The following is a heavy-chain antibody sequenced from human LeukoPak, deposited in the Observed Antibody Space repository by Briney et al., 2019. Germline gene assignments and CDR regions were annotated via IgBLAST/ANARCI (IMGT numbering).Heavy chain of an antibody. CDR1: GFIVSSNY. Sequence: SGGSLRLSCAASGFIVSSNYMSWVRQAPGKGLEWVSVIYSGGSTYYADSVKGRFTISRHNSKNTLYLQMNSLRAEDTAVYYCARYKPSGSYYYYYGMDVWGQGTTVTVSS. J-gene: IGHJ6*02. CDR2: IYSGGST. V-gene: IGHV3-53*04. CDR3: ARYKPSGSYYYYYGMDV. D-gene: IGHD1-26*01.